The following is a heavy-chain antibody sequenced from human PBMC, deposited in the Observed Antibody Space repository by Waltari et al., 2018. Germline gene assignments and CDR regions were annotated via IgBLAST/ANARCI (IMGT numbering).Heavy chain of an antibody. D-gene: IGHD5-12*01. V-gene: IGHV4-39*07. CDR3: ARSSPWGGYKSPPHY. J-gene: IGHJ4*02. Sequence: QLQLQESGPGLVKPSETLSLTCTVSGGSISSSRYYWCWIRQPPGKGLEWIGSIYYSGSTYYNPSLKSRVTISVDTSKNQFSLKLSSVTAADTAVYYCARSSPWGGYKSPPHYWGQGTLVTVSS. CDR2: IYYSGST. CDR1: GGSISSSRYY.